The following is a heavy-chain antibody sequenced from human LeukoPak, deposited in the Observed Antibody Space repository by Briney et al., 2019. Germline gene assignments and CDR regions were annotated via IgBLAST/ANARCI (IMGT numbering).Heavy chain of an antibody. V-gene: IGHV3-66*01. CDR3: ARDSHKGF. Sequence: GGSLRLSCTPSEFTFSSHAMSWVRQAPGKGLEWVSVLYSGGSAYYADSVRGRFTISRDNSKNTLYLQVNSLRVEDTAVYYCARDSHKGFWGQGTLVTVSS. J-gene: IGHJ4*02. CDR1: EFTFSSHA. CDR2: LYSGGSA.